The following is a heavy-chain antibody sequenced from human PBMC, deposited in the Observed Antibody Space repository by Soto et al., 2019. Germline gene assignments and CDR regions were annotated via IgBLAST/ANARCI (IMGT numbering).Heavy chain of an antibody. V-gene: IGHV3-23*01. CDR1: GFAFSNFP. Sequence: EVQLLEAGGTLVQPGGSLTLSCATSGFAFSNFPMIWVRRAPGKGLGWVSSIRGGRLDTPYADSVKGRFTVSRDNSKNLVYLHVRGLRAEDTAMYYGVRGPADALRHYFDYWGRGPLVTFSS. CDR3: VRGPADALRHYFDY. J-gene: IGHJ4*02. CDR2: IRGGRLDT. D-gene: IGHD2-2*01.